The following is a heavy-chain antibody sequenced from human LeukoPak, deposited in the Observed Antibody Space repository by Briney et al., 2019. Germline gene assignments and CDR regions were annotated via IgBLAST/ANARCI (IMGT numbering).Heavy chain of an antibody. CDR3: ARGYSSSWYFNWFDP. CDR2: TYYTGTT. V-gene: IGHV4-39*07. J-gene: IGHJ5*02. D-gene: IGHD6-13*01. CDR1: GGSITISNYY. Sequence: SETLSLTCTVSGGSITISNYYWAWIRQPPGKGLEWIGSTYYTGTTYYNPSLKSRVTILVDTSKNHFSLELNSVTAADTALYFCARGYSSSWYFNWFDPWGQGTLVTVSS.